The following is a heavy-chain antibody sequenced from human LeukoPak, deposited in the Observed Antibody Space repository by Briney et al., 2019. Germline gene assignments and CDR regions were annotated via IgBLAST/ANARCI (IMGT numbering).Heavy chain of an antibody. CDR2: INHSGST. V-gene: IGHV4-34*01. CDR3: ARSSGWPLDWFDP. CDR1: GGSFSGYY. Sequence: SETLSLTCAVYGGSFSGYYWSWIRQPPGKGLEWIGEINHSGSTNYNPSLKSRVTISVDTSKNQFSLKLSSVTAADTAVYYCARSSGWPLDWFDPWGQGTLVTVSS. J-gene: IGHJ5*02. D-gene: IGHD6-19*01.